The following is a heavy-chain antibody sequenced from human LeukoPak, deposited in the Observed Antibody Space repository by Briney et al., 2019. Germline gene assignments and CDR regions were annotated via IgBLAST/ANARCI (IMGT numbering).Heavy chain of an antibody. V-gene: IGHV3-7*01. CDR3: ARDSGWFSAEYFQH. CDR1: GFTFSSYW. Sequence: GGSLRLSCAASGFTFSSYWMSWVRQAPGKGLEWVANIKQDGSEKCYVDSVKGRFTISRDNAKNSLYLQMNSLRAEDTAVYYCARDSGWFSAEYFQHWGQGTLVTVSS. D-gene: IGHD6-19*01. J-gene: IGHJ1*01. CDR2: IKQDGSEK.